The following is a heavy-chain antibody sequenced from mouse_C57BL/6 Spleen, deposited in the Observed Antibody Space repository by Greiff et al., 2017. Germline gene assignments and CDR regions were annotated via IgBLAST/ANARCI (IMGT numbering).Heavy chain of an antibody. J-gene: IGHJ2*01. D-gene: IGHD1-1*01. CDR1: GFNIKDYY. CDR2: IDPEDGET. CDR3: ARCGVVATDFDY. Sequence: EVKVEESGAELVKPGASVKLSCTASGFNIKDYYMHWVKQRTEQGLEWIGRIDPEDGETKYAPKFQGKATITADTSSNTAYLQLSSLTSEDTAVYYCARCGVVATDFDYWGQGTTLTVSS. V-gene: IGHV14-2*01.